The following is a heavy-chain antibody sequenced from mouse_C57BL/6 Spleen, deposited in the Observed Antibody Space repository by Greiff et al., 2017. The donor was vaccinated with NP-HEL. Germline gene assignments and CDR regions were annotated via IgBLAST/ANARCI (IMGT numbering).Heavy chain of an antibody. CDR3: ARDEFYYNDAMDY. V-gene: IGHV5-4*01. CDR1: GFTFSSYA. Sequence: EVQLVESGGGLVKPGGSLKLSCAASGFTFSSYAMSWVRQTPEKRLEWVATISDGGSYTYYPDNVKGRFTISRDNAKNNLYLQMSHLKSEDTAMYYCARDEFYYNDAMDYWGQGTSVTVSS. J-gene: IGHJ4*01. CDR2: ISDGGSYT. D-gene: IGHD2-1*01.